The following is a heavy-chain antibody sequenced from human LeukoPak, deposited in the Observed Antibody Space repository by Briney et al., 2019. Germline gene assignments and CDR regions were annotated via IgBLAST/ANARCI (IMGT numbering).Heavy chain of an antibody. J-gene: IGHJ4*02. V-gene: IGHV3-48*03. CDR2: ISSSGSTI. CDR1: GFTFSSYE. D-gene: IGHD3-10*01. Sequence: GGSLRLSCAASGFTFSSYEMNWVRQAPGKGLEWVSYISSSGSTIYYADSVKGRFTISRDNAKNSLYLQMNSLRAEDTAVYYCARGARGVIHQRFDYWGLGTLVIVSS. CDR3: ARGARGVIHQRFDY.